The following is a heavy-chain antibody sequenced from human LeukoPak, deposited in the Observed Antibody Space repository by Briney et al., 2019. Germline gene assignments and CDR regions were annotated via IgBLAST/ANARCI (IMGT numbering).Heavy chain of an antibody. V-gene: IGHV4-34*01. CDR3: ARVNYDILILRPRGFDP. CDR1: GGSFSGYY. J-gene: IGHJ5*02. Sequence: PSETLSLTCAVYGGSFSGYYWRWIRQPPGKGLEWIGEINHSGSTNYNPSLKSRVTISVDTSKNQFSLKLSSVTAADTAVYYCARVNYDILILRPRGFDPWGQGTLVTVSS. CDR2: INHSGST. D-gene: IGHD3-9*01.